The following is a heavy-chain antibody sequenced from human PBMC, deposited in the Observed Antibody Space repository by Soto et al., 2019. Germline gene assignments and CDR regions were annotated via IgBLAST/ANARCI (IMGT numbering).Heavy chain of an antibody. CDR1: GYTFTSYG. D-gene: IGHD2-2*01. CDR2: ISAYNGNT. V-gene: IGHV1-18*01. CDR3: ARDLPSVVPAAYPGWFDP. J-gene: IGHJ5*02. Sequence: ASVKVSCKASGYTFTSYGISWVRQAPGQGLEWMGWISAYNGNTNYAQKLQGRVTMTTDTSTSTAYMELRSLRSDDTAVYYCARDLPSVVPAAYPGWFDPWGQGTLVTVSS.